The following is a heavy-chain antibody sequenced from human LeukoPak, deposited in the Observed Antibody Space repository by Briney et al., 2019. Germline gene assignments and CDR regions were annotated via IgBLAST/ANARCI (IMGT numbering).Heavy chain of an antibody. CDR1: GGTFSSYA. Sequence: ASVNVSCKGSGGTFSSYAISWVRPAAGQGVEWMGRIIPILGIANYAQKFQGRVTITADKSTSTAYMELSSLRSEDTAVYYCARDEVLREAWFDPWRQGTLVTVSS. J-gene: IGHJ5*02. V-gene: IGHV1-69*04. D-gene: IGHD4-17*01. CDR2: IIPILGIA. CDR3: ARDEVLREAWFDP.